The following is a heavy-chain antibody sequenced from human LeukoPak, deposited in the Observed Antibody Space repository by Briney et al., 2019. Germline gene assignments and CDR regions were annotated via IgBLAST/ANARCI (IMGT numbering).Heavy chain of an antibody. CDR2: INWNGGST. V-gene: IGHV3-20*04. CDR3: ARGGSYLSAFDI. J-gene: IGHJ3*02. Sequence: RPGGSLRLSCAASGFTFDDYGMSWVRPAPGKGLEWVSGINWNGGSTGYADSVKGRFTISRDNAKNSLYLQMNSLRAEDTALYYCARGGSYLSAFDIWGQGTMVTVSS. CDR1: GFTFDDYG. D-gene: IGHD1-26*01.